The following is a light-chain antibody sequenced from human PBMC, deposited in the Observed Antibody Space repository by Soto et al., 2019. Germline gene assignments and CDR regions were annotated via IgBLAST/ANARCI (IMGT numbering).Light chain of an antibody. Sequence: DIQMTQSPSTLSASVGDRVTITCRASQSISSWLAWYQQKPGKAPKLLIYKASSLESGVPSRFSGSGSGTEFTLTISSLQPDDFATDYCQQYNSYSTFGQGTKVELK. CDR2: KAS. CDR1: QSISSW. V-gene: IGKV1-5*03. J-gene: IGKJ1*01. CDR3: QQYNSYST.